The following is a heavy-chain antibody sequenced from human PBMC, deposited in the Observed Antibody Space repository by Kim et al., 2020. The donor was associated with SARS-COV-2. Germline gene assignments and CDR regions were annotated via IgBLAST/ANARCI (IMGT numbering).Heavy chain of an antibody. CDR2: IYHTGSS. D-gene: IGHD2-15*01. V-gene: IGHV4-59*11. J-gene: IGHJ4*02. Sequence: GSLRLSCAVSGGSINYHYWSWIRQPPGKGLEWIGYIYHTGSSNYNPSLESRVNISVDTSKNQFTLKLTSVTAADTAVYYCARGVSPVVAANWGQGTLVT. CDR3: ARGVSPVVAAN. CDR1: GGSINYHY.